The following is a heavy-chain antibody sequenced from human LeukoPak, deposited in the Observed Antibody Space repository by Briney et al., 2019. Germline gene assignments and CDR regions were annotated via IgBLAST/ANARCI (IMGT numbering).Heavy chain of an antibody. CDR1: GFTFSSYG. Sequence: GGSLRLSCAASGFTFSSYGMHWVRQAPGKGLEWVAFIRYDGSNKYYADSVKGRFTISRDNSKNTLYLQMNSLRAEDTAVYYCAKPRGYSYGYFDYWGQGTLVSVSS. CDR3: AKPRGYSYGYFDY. CDR2: IRYDGSNK. V-gene: IGHV3-30*02. D-gene: IGHD5-18*01. J-gene: IGHJ4*02.